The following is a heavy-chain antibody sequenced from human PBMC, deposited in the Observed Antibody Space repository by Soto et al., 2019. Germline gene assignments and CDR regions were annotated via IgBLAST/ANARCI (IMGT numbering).Heavy chain of an antibody. CDR1: GGTFTSTA. V-gene: IGHV1-69*01. CDR2: IIPVLGTP. J-gene: IGHJ6*02. Sequence: QVLLVQSSAEVKKPGSSVKVSCKASGGTFTSTAFSWVRQAPGQGLEWMGGIIPVLGTPNYAQKFQARITIAADASTTTAHMELSSLRSDDTAVYYCASSAGLDHLLNYYGLNVWGQGTTVTVSS. D-gene: IGHD6-13*01. CDR3: ASSAGLDHLLNYYGLNV.